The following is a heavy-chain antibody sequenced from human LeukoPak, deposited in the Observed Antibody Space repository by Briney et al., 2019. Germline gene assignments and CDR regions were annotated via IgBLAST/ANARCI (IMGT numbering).Heavy chain of an antibody. CDR1: GGSISSYY. CDR2: IYYSGST. D-gene: IGHD4-17*01. CDR3: ARHKDSGDYPLDY. Sequence: SETLSLTCTVSGGSISSYYWSWIRQPPGEGLEWIGYIYYSGSTNYNPSLKSRVTISVDTSKNQFSLKLSSVTAADTAVHYCARHKDSGDYPLDYWGQGILVSVSS. J-gene: IGHJ4*02. V-gene: IGHV4-59*01.